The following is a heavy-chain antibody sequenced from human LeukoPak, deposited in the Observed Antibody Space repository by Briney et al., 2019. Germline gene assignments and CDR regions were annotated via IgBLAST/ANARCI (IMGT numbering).Heavy chain of an antibody. Sequence: PSETLSLTCAVYGGSFSGYYWSWIRQPPGKGLEWIAYISDIGSINYNPSLKSRVAISLDTSKNQFSLKLSSVTAADTAVYYCAGHHPRNTVDFWGQGTLVTVSS. CDR1: GGSFSGYY. V-gene: IGHV4-59*08. D-gene: IGHD2/OR15-2a*01. CDR3: AGHHPRNTVDF. J-gene: IGHJ4*02. CDR2: ISDIGSI.